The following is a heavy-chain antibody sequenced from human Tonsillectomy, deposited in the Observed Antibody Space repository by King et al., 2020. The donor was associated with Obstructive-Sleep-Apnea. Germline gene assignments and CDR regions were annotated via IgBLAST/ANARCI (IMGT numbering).Heavy chain of an antibody. V-gene: IGHV3-9*01. CDR2: ISWNSGSI. J-gene: IGHJ4*02. Sequence: VQLVESGGGLVQPGRSLRLSCAASGFTFDDYAMHWVRQAPGKGLEGVSGISWNSGSIGYADSVKGRFTISRENAKNSLYLQMNSLRAEDTALYYCAKGLDQLPIGLFDYWGQGTLVTVSS. D-gene: IGHD2-2*01. CDR3: AKGLDQLPIGLFDY. CDR1: GFTFDDYA.